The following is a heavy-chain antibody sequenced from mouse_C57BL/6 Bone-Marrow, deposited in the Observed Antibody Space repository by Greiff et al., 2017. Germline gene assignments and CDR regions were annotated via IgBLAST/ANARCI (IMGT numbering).Heavy chain of an antibody. D-gene: IGHD2-1*01. J-gene: IGHJ1*03. V-gene: IGHV1-26*01. CDR3: ARRRGGNYVDWYFDV. CDR2: INPNNGGT. CDR1: GYTFTDYY. Sequence: EVQLQQSGPELVKPGASVKISCKASGYTFTDYYMNWVKQSHGKSLEWIGDINPNNGGTSYNQKFQGKVTLTVDKSSSTAYMELRSLTSEDSAVYYCARRRGGNYVDWYFDVWGTGTTVTVSS.